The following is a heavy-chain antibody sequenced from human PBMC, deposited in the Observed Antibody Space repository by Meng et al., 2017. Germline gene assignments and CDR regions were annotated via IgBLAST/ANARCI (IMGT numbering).Heavy chain of an antibody. V-gene: IGHV3-23*04. D-gene: IGHD4-23*01. Sequence: VQVVEVGGGLERPGGALILHCAASGFNFSSYAMSWVRLAPGTGLEWVSAISGSGGSTYYADSVKGRFTTSIDNSTTTMYLQMNSLRAEATAVYYCAKVGETTVVTSDYWGQGTLVTVSS. CDR3: AKVGETTVVTSDY. J-gene: IGHJ4*02. CDR2: ISGSGGST. CDR1: GFNFSSYA.